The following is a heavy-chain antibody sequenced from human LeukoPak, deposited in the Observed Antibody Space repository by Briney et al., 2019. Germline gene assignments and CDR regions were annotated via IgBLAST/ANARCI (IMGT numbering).Heavy chain of an antibody. CDR3: AKGPPSLKLEPTSGY. CDR1: GLTFDDYA. J-gene: IGHJ4*02. CDR2: ISWNSGSI. V-gene: IGHV3-9*01. Sequence: QAGRSLRLSCAASGLTFDDYAMHWVRQAPGKGLEWVSGISWNSGSIGYADSVKGRFTISRDNAKNSLYLQMNSLRAEDTALYYCAKGPPSLKLEPTSGYWGQGTLVTVSS. D-gene: IGHD1-1*01.